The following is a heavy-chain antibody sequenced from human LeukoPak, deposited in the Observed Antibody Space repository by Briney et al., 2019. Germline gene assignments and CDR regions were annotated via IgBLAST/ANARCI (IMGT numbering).Heavy chain of an antibody. CDR3: AREPPPYYYDSSGYYPMSS. D-gene: IGHD3-22*01. CDR2: ISSSGSTI. J-gene: IGHJ5*02. Sequence: GGSLRLSCAASGFTLSSYEMNWVRQAPGKGLEWVSYISSSGSTIYYADSVKGRFTISRDNAKNSLYLQMNSLRAEDTAVYYCAREPPPYYYDSSGYYPMSSWGQGTLVTVSS. CDR1: GFTLSSYE. V-gene: IGHV3-48*03.